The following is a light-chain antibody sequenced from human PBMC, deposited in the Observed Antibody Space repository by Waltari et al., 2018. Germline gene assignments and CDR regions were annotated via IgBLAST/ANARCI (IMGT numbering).Light chain of an antibody. CDR3: QAWDSSTGV. Sequence: YELTQPPSVSVSPGQTATIACPGDKLGNKYASWYQQKPGQSPLLVIYEDNKRPSGIPERFSGSNSGNTATLTISGTQSMDEADFYCQAWDSSTGVFGGGTQLTVL. J-gene: IGLJ3*02. CDR2: EDN. CDR1: KLGNKY. V-gene: IGLV3-1*01.